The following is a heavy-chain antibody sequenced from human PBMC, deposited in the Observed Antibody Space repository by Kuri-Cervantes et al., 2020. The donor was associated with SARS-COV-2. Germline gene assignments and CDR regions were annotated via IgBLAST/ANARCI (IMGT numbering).Heavy chain of an antibody. J-gene: IGHJ6*02. Sequence: GGSLRLSCKGSGYSFTSYWIGWVRQMPGKGLEWMGRIDPSDSYTNYSPSFQGHVTISADKSISTAYLQWSSLKASDTAMYYCARLPCSSTSCYTRYDYYGMDVWGQGTTVTVS. CDR3: ARLPCSSTSCYTRYDYYGMDV. D-gene: IGHD2-2*02. CDR1: GYSFTSYW. CDR2: IDPSDSYT. V-gene: IGHV5-10-1*01.